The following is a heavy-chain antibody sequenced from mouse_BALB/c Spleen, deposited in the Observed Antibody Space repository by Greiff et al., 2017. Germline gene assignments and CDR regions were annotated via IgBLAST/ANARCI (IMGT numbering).Heavy chain of an antibody. V-gene: IGHV5-4*02. Sequence: EVKLMESGGGLVKPGGSLKLSCAASGFTFSDYYMYWVRQTPEKRLEWVATISDGGSYTYYPDSVKGRFTISRDNAKNNLYLQMSSLKSEDTAMYYCACNYLYAMDYWGQGTSVTVSS. CDR3: ACNYLYAMDY. CDR1: GFTFSDYY. J-gene: IGHJ4*01. D-gene: IGHD2-1*01. CDR2: ISDGGSYT.